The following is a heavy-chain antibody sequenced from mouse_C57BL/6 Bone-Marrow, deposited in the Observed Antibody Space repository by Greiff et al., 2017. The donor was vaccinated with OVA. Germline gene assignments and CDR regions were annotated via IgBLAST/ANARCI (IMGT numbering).Heavy chain of an antibody. CDR3: ARRSAPRRLGVAWFAY. V-gene: IGHV1-22*01. D-gene: IGHD3-2*01. J-gene: IGHJ3*01. CDR2: INPNNGGT. Sequence: EVQLQQSGPELVKPGASVKMSCKASGYTFTDYNMHWVKQSHGKSLEWIGYINPNNGGTSYNQKFKGKATLTVNKSSSTAYMQLRSLTSEDSAVYYCARRSAPRRLGVAWFAYWGQGTLVTVSA. CDR1: GYTFTDYN.